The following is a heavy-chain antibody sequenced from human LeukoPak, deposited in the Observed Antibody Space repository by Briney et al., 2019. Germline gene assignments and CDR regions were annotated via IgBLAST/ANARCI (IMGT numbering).Heavy chain of an antibody. V-gene: IGHV4-4*09. CDR1: GGSISSYY. CDR2: IYTSGST. Sequence: SETLSLTCTVPGGSISSYYWSWIRQPPGKGLEWIGYIYTSGSTNYNPSLKSRVTISVDTSKNQFSLKLSSVTAADTAVYYCARLHFGELLYYYYYMDVWGKGTTVTVSS. J-gene: IGHJ6*03. D-gene: IGHD3-10*01. CDR3: ARLHFGELLYYYYYMDV.